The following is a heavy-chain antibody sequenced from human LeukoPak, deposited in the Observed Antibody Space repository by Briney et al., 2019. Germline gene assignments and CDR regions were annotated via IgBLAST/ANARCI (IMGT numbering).Heavy chain of an antibody. CDR2: VWYDGSNK. V-gene: IGHV3-33*06. CDR3: AKEGPTSGWYSGFDY. D-gene: IGHD6-19*01. J-gene: IGHJ4*02. CDR1: GFTFSSYG. Sequence: GGSLRLSCAASGFTFSSYGMHWVRQAPGKGLEWVAVVWYDGSNKYYADSVKGRFTISRDNSKNTLYLQMNSLRAEDTAVYYCAKEGPTSGWYSGFDYWGQGTLVTVSS.